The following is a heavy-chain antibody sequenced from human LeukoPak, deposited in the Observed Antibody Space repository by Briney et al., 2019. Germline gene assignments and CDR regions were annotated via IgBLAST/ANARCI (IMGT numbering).Heavy chain of an antibody. J-gene: IGHJ5*02. CDR1: GFSFSTDG. Sequence: GGTLRLSCSASGFSFSTDGMSWVRQAPGKGLEWVSGILGLGGASRTYYADSVKGRFTISRDNSKNTLYLQMNTLRAEDTAVYSCARGADGVSSNSRGWFDPWGQGTLVTVSS. CDR2: ILGLGGASRT. V-gene: IGHV3-23*01. CDR3: ARGADGVSSNSRGWFDP. D-gene: IGHD2-15*01.